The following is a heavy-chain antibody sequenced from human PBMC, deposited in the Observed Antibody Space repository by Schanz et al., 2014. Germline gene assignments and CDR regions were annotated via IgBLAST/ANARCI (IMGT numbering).Heavy chain of an antibody. Sequence: EVQLVESGGGLIKPGGSLRLSCLASGFTFSTTCMNWVRQAPGKGLEWVGRIKSKVDGGTTDNAAPVQGRFTISRDDSKNTLHLQMNSLKTEHAAVYYYSTDLTAVDYDAIGHWGQGTMXTVSS. CDR2: IKSKVDGGTT. CDR1: GFTFSTTC. D-gene: IGHD4-17*01. CDR3: STDLTAVDYDAIGH. V-gene: IGHV3-15*01. J-gene: IGHJ3*01.